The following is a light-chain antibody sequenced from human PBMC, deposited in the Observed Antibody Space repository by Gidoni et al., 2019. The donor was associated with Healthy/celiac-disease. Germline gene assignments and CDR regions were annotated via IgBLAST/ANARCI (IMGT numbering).Light chain of an antibody. Sequence: DIQMTQSLSSLSASVGDRVTITCRASQSISSYLNWYQQKPGKAPKLLIYAASSLQSGVPSSFSGSGSGTDFTLTISSLQPEDFATYYCQQSYSTPPAFGGGTKVEIK. V-gene: IGKV1-39*01. CDR1: QSISSY. CDR2: AAS. CDR3: QQSYSTPPA. J-gene: IGKJ4*01.